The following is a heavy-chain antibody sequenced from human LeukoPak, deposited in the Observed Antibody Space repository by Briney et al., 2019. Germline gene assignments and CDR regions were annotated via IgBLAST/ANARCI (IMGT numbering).Heavy chain of an antibody. J-gene: IGHJ4*02. Sequence: VASVKVSCKASAYTFTSYGISWVRQAPGQGLESMGWISAYNGNTKYAQKLQGRVTMTTDTSTSTAYMELRSLRFDDTAVYYCARGGSDGSGSYYNALTPFDYWGQGTLVTVSS. D-gene: IGHD3-10*01. V-gene: IGHV1-18*01. CDR2: ISAYNGNT. CDR3: ARGGSDGSGSYYNALTPFDY. CDR1: AYTFTSYG.